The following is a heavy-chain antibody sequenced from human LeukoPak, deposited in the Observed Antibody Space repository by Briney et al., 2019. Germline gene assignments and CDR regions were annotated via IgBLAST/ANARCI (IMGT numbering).Heavy chain of an antibody. J-gene: IGHJ4*02. D-gene: IGHD3-16*01. V-gene: IGHV4-59*12. Sequence: SQTLSLTCTVSGGSISSYYWSWIRQPPGKGLEWIGYIYYNGRTSYNPSLKSRVTISVDTSKNQFSLKLSSVTAADTAVYYCARDRPWALDYWGQGTLVTVSS. CDR2: IYYNGRT. CDR1: GGSISSYY. CDR3: ARDRPWALDY.